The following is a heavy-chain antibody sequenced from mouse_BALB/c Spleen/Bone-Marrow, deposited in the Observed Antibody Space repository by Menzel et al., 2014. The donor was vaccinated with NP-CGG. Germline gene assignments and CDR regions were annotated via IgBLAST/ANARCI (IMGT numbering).Heavy chain of an antibody. CDR1: GFSLTNYC. CDR2: IWAGGGT. Sequence: VMLVESGPGLVAPSQSLSITCTVSGFSLTNYCVHWVRQPPGKGLEWLGAIWAGGGTNYKSALMSRLSISKDNSKSQVFLKMNSLRTDDTSMYYCARDGATATLAYWGQGTLVTVSA. J-gene: IGHJ3*01. D-gene: IGHD1-2*01. CDR3: ARDGATATLAY. V-gene: IGHV2-9*02.